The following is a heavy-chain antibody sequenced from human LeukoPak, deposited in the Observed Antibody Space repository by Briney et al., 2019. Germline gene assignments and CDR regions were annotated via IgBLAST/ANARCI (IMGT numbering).Heavy chain of an antibody. CDR2: INHSGST. CDR3: ASTSIPGIAVAGSSPNWFDP. J-gene: IGHJ5*02. Sequence: ETLSLTCAVYGGSFSGYYWSWIRQPPGKGLEWIGEINHSGSTNYNPSLKSRVTISVDTSKNQFSLKLSSVTAADTAVYYCASTSIPGIAVAGSSPNWFDPWGQGTLVTVSS. D-gene: IGHD6-19*01. CDR1: GGSFSGYY. V-gene: IGHV4-34*01.